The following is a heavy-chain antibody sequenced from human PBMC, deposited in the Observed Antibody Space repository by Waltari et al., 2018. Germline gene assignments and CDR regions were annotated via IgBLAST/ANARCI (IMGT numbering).Heavy chain of an antibody. V-gene: IGHV4-34*01. CDR2: IRYNAGT. CDR3: ARHGGYCQDY. CDR1: GGSFSGSY. J-gene: IGHJ4*02. D-gene: IGHD5-18*01. Sequence: QVQLQQWGAGLFKPSETLSLPCAVYGGSFSGSYWSWIRQPPGKGLEWIGQIRYNAGTKYNPSLRGRVTISIDTSKKQFSLKLDSLTPADTAIYYCARHGGYCQDYWGQGTLVTVSS.